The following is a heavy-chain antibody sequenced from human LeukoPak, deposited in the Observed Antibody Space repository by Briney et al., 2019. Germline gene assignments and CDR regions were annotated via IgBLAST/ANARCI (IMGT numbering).Heavy chain of an antibody. CDR1: GGSISSGGYY. V-gene: IGHV4-31*03. D-gene: IGHD6-19*01. CDR2: INYSGST. CDR3: ARAYSSGWSHHDAFDF. J-gene: IGHJ3*01. Sequence: NPSQTLSLTCTASGGSISSGGYYWSWIRQHPGKGLEWIGNINYSGSTYYNPSLKSRVTISVDTSKNQFSLKLSSVTAADTAVYYCARAYSSGWSHHDAFDFWGQGTVVTVSS.